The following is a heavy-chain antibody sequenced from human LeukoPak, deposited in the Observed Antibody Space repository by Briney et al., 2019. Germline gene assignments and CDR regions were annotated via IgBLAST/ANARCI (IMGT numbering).Heavy chain of an antibody. CDR1: GFTVSSNY. V-gene: IGHV3-66*01. CDR2: IYSGGST. Sequence: GGSLRLSCAASGFTVSSNYMSWVRQAPGKGLEWVSVIYSGGSTYYADSVKGRFTISRDNSKNTLYLQMNSLRAEDTAVYYCARDTAGWGDIVVVVAASGAFDIWGQGTMVTVSS. CDR3: ARDTAGWGDIVVVVAASGAFDI. J-gene: IGHJ3*02. D-gene: IGHD2-15*01.